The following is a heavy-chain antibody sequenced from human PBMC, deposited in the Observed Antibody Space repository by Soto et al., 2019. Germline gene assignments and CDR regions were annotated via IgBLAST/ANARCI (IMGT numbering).Heavy chain of an antibody. CDR2: ISYDGSNK. J-gene: IGHJ4*02. D-gene: IGHD2-21*02. Sequence: QVQLVESGGGVVQPGRSLRLSCAASGFTFSSYGMHWVRQAPGKWLEWVAVISYDGSNKYYADSVKGRFTISRDNSKNTLYLQMNSLRAEDTAVYYCAKDPGGDCYSCLGYWGQGTLVIVSS. CDR3: AKDPGGDCYSCLGY. CDR1: GFTFSSYG. V-gene: IGHV3-30*18.